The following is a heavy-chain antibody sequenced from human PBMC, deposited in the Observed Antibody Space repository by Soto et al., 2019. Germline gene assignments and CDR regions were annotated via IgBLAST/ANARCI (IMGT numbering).Heavy chain of an antibody. D-gene: IGHD4-17*01. V-gene: IGHV4-61*01. Sequence: QVQLQESGPGLVKPSETLSLTCTVSGGSVSSGSYYWTWIRQPPGKGLEWIVYIDYSGSINYDPSLKSRVTISVDTSKNQFSLKLSSVTAADTAVYYCARADRYGSRLYWGQGTLVTVSS. J-gene: IGHJ4*02. CDR3: ARADRYGSRLY. CDR1: GGSVSSGSYY. CDR2: IDYSGSI.